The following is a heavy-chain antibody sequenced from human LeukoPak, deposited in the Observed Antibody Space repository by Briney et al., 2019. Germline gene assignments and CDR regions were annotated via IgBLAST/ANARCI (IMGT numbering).Heavy chain of an antibody. J-gene: IGHJ5*02. V-gene: IGHV3-33*01. CDR1: GFTFSSYG. CDR2: IWYDGSNK. CDR3: ARDSLSSSTYNWFDP. Sequence: GGSLRLSCAASGFTFSSYGMHWVRQAQGKGLEWVAVIWYDGSNKYYADSVKGRFTISRDNSKNTLYLQMNSLRAEDTAVYYCARDSLSSSTYNWFDPWGHGTLVTVSS. D-gene: IGHD6-13*01.